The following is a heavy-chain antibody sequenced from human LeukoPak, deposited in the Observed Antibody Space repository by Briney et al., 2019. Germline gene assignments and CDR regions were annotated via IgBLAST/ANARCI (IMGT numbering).Heavy chain of an antibody. CDR1: GFTFSSYG. Sequence: AGGSLRLSCAASGFTFSSYGMHWVRQAPGKGLEWVAVIWYDGSNKYYADSVKGRFTISRDNSKNTLYLQMNSLRAEDTAVYYCARDMYNSSWYEGGVDVWGQGSTVTVSS. CDR2: IWYDGSNK. J-gene: IGHJ6*02. V-gene: IGHV3-33*01. D-gene: IGHD6-13*01. CDR3: ARDMYNSSWYEGGVDV.